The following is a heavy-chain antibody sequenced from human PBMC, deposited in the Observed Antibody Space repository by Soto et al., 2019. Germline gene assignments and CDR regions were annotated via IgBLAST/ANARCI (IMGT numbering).Heavy chain of an antibody. CDR3: SGASSRSWSDCFDH. Sequence: PSETLSLPFTVSGGSISSYYWSWLRQPAGKGLEWIGRIYTSGSTHYNPSLNSRLTMSVDTSNNQFSLKLTSVNAADRAVYYCSGASSRSWSDCFDHGGQGTPLKVYS. D-gene: IGHD6-13*01. CDR1: GGSISSYY. CDR2: IYTSGST. J-gene: IGHJ5*02. V-gene: IGHV4-4*07.